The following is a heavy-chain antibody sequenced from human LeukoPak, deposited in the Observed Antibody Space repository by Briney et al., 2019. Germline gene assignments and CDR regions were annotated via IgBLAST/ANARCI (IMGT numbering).Heavy chain of an antibody. V-gene: IGHV3-30*02. CDR1: GFAFSTYG. Sequence: GGSLRLSCAASGFAFSTYGMHWVRQAPGKGLEWVAFIRHVGSNEYYADSVRGRFAISRDNSQNTLHLQMNILRVEDTAVYYCARARSYFDWLSNWFDPWGQGTLVTVSS. CDR3: ARARSYFDWLSNWFDP. CDR2: IRHVGSNE. D-gene: IGHD3-9*01. J-gene: IGHJ5*02.